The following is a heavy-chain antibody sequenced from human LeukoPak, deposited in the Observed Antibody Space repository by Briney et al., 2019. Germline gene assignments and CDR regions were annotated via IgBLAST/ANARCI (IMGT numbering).Heavy chain of an antibody. J-gene: IGHJ4*02. CDR1: GFTFSSFS. CDR3: ARAGLAAVLGKADY. D-gene: IGHD6-13*01. V-gene: IGHV3-21*01. CDR2: ISSSSSYI. Sequence: GGSLRLSCTSSGFTFSSFSMSWLRQAPGKGLEWVSSISSSSSYIYYADSVKGRFTISRDNAKNSLYLQMNSLRAEDTAVYYCARAGLAAVLGKADYWGQGTLVTVSS.